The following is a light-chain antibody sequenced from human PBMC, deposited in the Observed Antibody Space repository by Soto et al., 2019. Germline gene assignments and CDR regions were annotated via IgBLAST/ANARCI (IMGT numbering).Light chain of an antibody. CDR2: KAS. Sequence: DIQMTQSPSTLSASVGDRVTITCRASQSINIWLAWYQQKPGKAPKLLIYKASILESGVQSRFNGSGSGTEVTSAINSLQPDDFAAYVCQKYGTYSACGQGHKVELK. CDR3: QKYGTYSA. J-gene: IGKJ1*01. V-gene: IGKV1-5*03. CDR1: QSINIW.